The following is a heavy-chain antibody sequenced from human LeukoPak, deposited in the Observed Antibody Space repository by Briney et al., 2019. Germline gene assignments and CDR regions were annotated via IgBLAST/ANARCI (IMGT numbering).Heavy chain of an antibody. CDR1: GYTFTTYA. V-gene: IGHV7-4-1*02. CDR2: INTNTGNP. Sequence: ASVKVSCKASGYTFTTYAMNWVRQAPGQGPEWMGWINTNTGNPTYAQGFTGRFVFSLDTSVSTTYLQISSLKAEDTAVYYCARESRGSSNWYRGGTDAFHIWGQGTMVTVSS. CDR3: ARESRGSSNWYRGGTDAFHI. J-gene: IGHJ3*02. D-gene: IGHD3-16*01.